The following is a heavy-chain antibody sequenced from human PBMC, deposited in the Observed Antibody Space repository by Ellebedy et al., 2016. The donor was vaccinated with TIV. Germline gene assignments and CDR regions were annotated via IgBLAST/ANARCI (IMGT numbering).Heavy chain of an antibody. CDR1: GYMFSSHW. CDR3: ARMGWLQSISWFDP. V-gene: IGHV5-51*01. Sequence: PGGSLRLSCKASGYMFSSHWIAWVRQMPGEGLEWMGMIYPTGPDTRYNPSFEGQVTISADKSSSTAYLQWNSLKASDTAIYYCARMGWLQSISWFDPWGQGTLVTVSS. J-gene: IGHJ5*02. D-gene: IGHD5-24*01. CDR2: IYPTGPDT.